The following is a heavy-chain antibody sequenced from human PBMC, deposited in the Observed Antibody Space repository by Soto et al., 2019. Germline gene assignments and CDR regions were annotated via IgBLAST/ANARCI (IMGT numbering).Heavy chain of an antibody. CDR2: IKFDGSEK. CDR3: VKDGGYCSSSTCYSPRNHYFDS. D-gene: IGHD2-2*01. Sequence: EGSLRLSCEASGFTFSDYWMSWVRQAPGKGPEWVANIKFDGSEKQYVDSVRGRFTISRDNSRNSLFLQMNSLRVGDTAVYYCVKDGGYCSSSTCYSPRNHYFDSWGQGTLVTVSS. CDR1: GFTFSDYW. J-gene: IGHJ4*02. V-gene: IGHV3-7*03.